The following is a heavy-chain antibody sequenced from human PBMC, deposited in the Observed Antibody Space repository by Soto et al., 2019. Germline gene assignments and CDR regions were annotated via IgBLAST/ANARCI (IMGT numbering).Heavy chain of an antibody. CDR3: ARAPIDGSGRGAFDI. J-gene: IGHJ3*02. Sequence: QVQLVESGGGVVQPGRSLRLSCAASGFTFSSYGMHWVRQAPGKGLEWVAVIWYDGSNKYYADSVKGRFTISRDNSKNTLYLQMNSLRAEDTAVYYCARAPIDGSGRGAFDIWGKETMVTVSS. CDR1: GFTFSSYG. V-gene: IGHV3-33*01. CDR2: IWYDGSNK. D-gene: IGHD3-10*01.